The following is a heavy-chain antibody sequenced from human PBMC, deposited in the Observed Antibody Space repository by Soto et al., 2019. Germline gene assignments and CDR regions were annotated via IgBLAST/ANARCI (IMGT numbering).Heavy chain of an antibody. CDR2: IYYSGST. Sequence: SETLSLTCTVSGGSISSYYWIWIRQPPGKGLEWIGYIYYSGSTNYNPSLKSRVTISVDTSKNQFSLKLSSVTAADTAVYYCARLFGPSAYYDSSGSDYWGQGTLVTVSS. V-gene: IGHV4-59*01. CDR1: GGSISSYY. CDR3: ARLFGPSAYYDSSGSDY. D-gene: IGHD3-22*01. J-gene: IGHJ4*02.